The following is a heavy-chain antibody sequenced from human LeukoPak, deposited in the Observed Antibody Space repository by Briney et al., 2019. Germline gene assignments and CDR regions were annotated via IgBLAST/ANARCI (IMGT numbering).Heavy chain of an antibody. CDR1: GFSVSSHY. D-gene: IGHD3-10*01. CDR2: IYTDDST. Sequence: GGSLRLFCAASGFSVSSHYMSWVRQAPGKGLEWVSAIYTDDSTYYADSVRGRFTISSDKSENTLYLQMNSLRAEDTAVYYCARASGGSGSYFGLFDYWGQGTLVTVSS. J-gene: IGHJ4*02. V-gene: IGHV3-53*01. CDR3: ARASGGSGSYFGLFDY.